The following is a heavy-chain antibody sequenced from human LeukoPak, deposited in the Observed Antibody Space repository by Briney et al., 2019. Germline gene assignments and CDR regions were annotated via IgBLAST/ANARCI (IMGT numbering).Heavy chain of an antibody. V-gene: IGHV3-33*08. D-gene: IGHD6-19*01. Sequence: GGSLRLSCAASGFTFSSYGMHWVRQAPGKGLEWVAVIWHDGNIQYYADSVKGRFTISRDNSKNTLYLQMNGLRVEDTAIYYCASPNSVSGRLWYLALWGLGTVVTVSS. CDR2: IWHDGNIQ. CDR3: ASPNSVSGRLWYLAL. J-gene: IGHJ2*01. CDR1: GFTFSSYG.